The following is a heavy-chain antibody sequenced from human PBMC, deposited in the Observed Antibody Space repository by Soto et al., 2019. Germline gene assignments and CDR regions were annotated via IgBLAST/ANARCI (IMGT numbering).Heavy chain of an antibody. J-gene: IGHJ4*02. V-gene: IGHV4-59*01. Sequence: SETLSLTCTVSGGSISSYYWSWIRQPPGKGLEWIGYIYFTGSTNYNPSLESRVTISVDTSKIQFSLKLSSVTAADTAVYYCARGREYYDSSGYHYYFDYWGQGALVTVSS. D-gene: IGHD3-22*01. CDR1: GGSISSYY. CDR3: ARGREYYDSSGYHYYFDY. CDR2: IYFTGST.